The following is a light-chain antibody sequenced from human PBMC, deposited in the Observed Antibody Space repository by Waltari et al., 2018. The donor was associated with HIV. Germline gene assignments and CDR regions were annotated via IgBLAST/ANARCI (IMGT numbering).Light chain of an antibody. J-gene: IGLJ3*02. Sequence: SYELTQPPSVSVSPGQTARIPCSGDALPKQYAYWYHQKPGQAPVLGIYKDTERPSGIPERFSGSSSGTTVTLTISGVQAEDEADYYCQSADSSGTWVFGGGTKLTVL. CDR1: ALPKQY. CDR2: KDT. CDR3: QSADSSGTWV. V-gene: IGLV3-25*03.